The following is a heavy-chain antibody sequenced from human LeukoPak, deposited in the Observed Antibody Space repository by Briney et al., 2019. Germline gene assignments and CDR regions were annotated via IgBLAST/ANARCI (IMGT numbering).Heavy chain of an antibody. CDR1: GATFGSYY. J-gene: IGHJ3*02. D-gene: IGHD2-21*01. V-gene: IGHV4-59*08. Sequence: SETLSLTCTVPGATFGSYYWSWIRQPPGKGLEWIGYMYHSGRINYNPSLKSRVTISIDTSKNHFSLKLTSVTAADTAVYYCARHLGVIGAFDIWGQGTMVTASS. CDR2: MYHSGRI. CDR3: ARHLGVIGAFDI.